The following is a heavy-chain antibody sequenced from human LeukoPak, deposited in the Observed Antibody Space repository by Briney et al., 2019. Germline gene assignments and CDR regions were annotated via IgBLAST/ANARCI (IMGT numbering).Heavy chain of an antibody. Sequence: PGGSLRLSCTASGFTFSSFWMAWVRQAPGKGLVWVANIKQDGSIQHYGASVKGRFTISRDNAKNSLYLQLNTLRAEDTILFYCDTSYDSGGCDWGQATLVTVSS. J-gene: IGHJ4*02. CDR3: DTSYDSGGCD. CDR1: GFTFSSFW. CDR2: IKQDGSIQ. V-gene: IGHV3-7*01. D-gene: IGHD3-22*01.